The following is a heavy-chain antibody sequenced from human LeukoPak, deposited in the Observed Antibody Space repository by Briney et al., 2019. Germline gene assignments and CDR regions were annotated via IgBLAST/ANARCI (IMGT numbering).Heavy chain of an antibody. Sequence: PGGSLRLSCVASGFTFNHYGMLWFRQAPGKGLEWVAVISFDGSSKYYPDSVKGRFTISRDDSKNTLYQQMNSLRAGDPAVYYCAKQEIGTTWSGGFWGQGTLVTVAS. J-gene: IGHJ4*02. CDR2: ISFDGSSK. D-gene: IGHD3-10*01. CDR1: GFTFNHYG. V-gene: IGHV3-30*18. CDR3: AKQEIGTTWSGGF.